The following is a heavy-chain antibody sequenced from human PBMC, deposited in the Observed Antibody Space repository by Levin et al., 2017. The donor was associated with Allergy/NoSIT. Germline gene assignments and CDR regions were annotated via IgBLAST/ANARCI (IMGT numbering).Heavy chain of an antibody. J-gene: IGHJ4*02. V-gene: IGHV3-21*01. Sequence: GESLKISCAASGFTFSSYSMNWVRQAPGKGLEWVSSISSSSSYIYYADSVKGRFTISRDNAKNSLYLQMNSLRAEDTAVYYCARELGIVDIVADGDYSFDYWGQGTLVTVSS. D-gene: IGHD5-12*01. CDR1: GFTFSSYS. CDR3: ARELGIVDIVADGDYSFDY. CDR2: ISSSSSYI.